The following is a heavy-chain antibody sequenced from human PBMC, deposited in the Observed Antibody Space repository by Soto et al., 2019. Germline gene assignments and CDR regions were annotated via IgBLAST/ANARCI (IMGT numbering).Heavy chain of an antibody. V-gene: IGHV1-69*13. J-gene: IGHJ6*02. Sequence: SVKVSCKASGGTFSSYAISWVRQAPGQGLEWMGGIIPIFGTANYAQKFQGRVTITADESTSTAYMELSSLRSEDTAVYYCARVAPYSDFWSGYQKYPDYYYGMDVWGQGTTVTVSS. CDR3: ARVAPYSDFWSGYQKYPDYYYGMDV. CDR1: GGTFSSYA. CDR2: IIPIFGTA. D-gene: IGHD3-3*01.